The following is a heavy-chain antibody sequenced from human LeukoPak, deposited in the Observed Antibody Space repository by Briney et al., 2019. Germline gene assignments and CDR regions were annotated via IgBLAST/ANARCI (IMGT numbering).Heavy chain of an antibody. D-gene: IGHD2-15*01. V-gene: IGHV3-53*01. CDR3: ARRGGYHYYYMDV. Sequence: GGSLRLSCTVSGFTLSSNSMSWVRQAPGKGLEWVSFIYSDNTHYSDSVKGRFTISRDNSKNTLYLQMNSLRAEDTAVYYCARRGGYHYYYMDVWGKGTTVTVSS. CDR1: GFTLSSNS. J-gene: IGHJ6*03. CDR2: IYSDNT.